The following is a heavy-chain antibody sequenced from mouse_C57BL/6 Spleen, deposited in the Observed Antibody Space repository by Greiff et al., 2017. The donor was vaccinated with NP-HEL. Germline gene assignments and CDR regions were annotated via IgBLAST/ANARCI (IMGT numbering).Heavy chain of an antibody. CDR2: IRLKSDNYAT. V-gene: IGHV6-3*01. D-gene: IGHD1-1*02. Sequence: EVKVEESGGGLVQPGGSMKLSCVASGFTFSNYWMNWVRQSPEKGLEWVAQIRLKSDNYATHYAESVKGRFTISRDDSKSSVYLQMNNLRAEDTGIYYCTGLWRVDWGQGTTLTVSS. CDR1: GFTFSNYW. J-gene: IGHJ2*01. CDR3: TGLWRVD.